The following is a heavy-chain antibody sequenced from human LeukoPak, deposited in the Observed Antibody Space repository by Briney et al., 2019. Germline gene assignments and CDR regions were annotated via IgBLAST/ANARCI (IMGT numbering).Heavy chain of an antibody. CDR1: GGSITNYY. CDR3: TYSGRNYPDY. J-gene: IGHJ4*02. CDR2: INHSETT. Sequence: PSETLSLTCTVSGGSITNYYWSWIRQPSGKGLEWIGEINHSETTNYNPSLKSRVTISVDKSKNQFSLKVSSVTAADTAVYYCTYSGRNYPDYWGQGTLVTVSS. V-gene: IGHV4-34*01. D-gene: IGHD1-26*01.